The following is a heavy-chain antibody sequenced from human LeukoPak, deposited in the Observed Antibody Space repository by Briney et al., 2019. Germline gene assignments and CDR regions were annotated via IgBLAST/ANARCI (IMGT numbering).Heavy chain of an antibody. D-gene: IGHD2-2*01. CDR1: GGTFSSYA. Sequence: SVTVSCKASGGTFSSYAISWVRQAPGQGLEWMGGIIPIFGTANYAQKFQGRVTITADESTSTAYMELSSLRSEDTAVYYCARTSREIGCSSTSCGGMDVWGQGTTVTVSS. J-gene: IGHJ6*02. CDR3: ARTSREIGCSSTSCGGMDV. CDR2: IIPIFGTA. V-gene: IGHV1-69*13.